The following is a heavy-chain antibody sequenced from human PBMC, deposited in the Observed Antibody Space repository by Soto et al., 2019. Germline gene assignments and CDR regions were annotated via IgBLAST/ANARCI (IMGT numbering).Heavy chain of an antibody. CDR1: GGTFXSXA. J-gene: IGHJ6*02. Sequence: QVQLVQSGAEVKKPGSSVKVSCKASGGTFXSXAXXXXXXXXXQXXXXMGGIIPIFGTANYAQKFQGRVTITADESTSTAYMELSSLXSXDTAXXYCXRXXXXXXXXXXXXXXXXGXDXWGQGTTVTVSS. CDR2: IIPIFGTA. CDR3: XRXXXXXXXXXXXXXXXXGXDX. V-gene: IGHV1-69*01.